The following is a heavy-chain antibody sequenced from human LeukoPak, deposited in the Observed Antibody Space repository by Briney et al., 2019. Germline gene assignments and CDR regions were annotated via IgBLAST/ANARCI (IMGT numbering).Heavy chain of an antibody. D-gene: IGHD2-21*02. Sequence: GGSLRLSCAASGFTFSRYRMSWGRQAPGKGLEWVANIKQDGSEKYYVDSVKGRFTISRDNAKNSLYLQMNSLRAEDTAVYYCARADNPRCVDSYPDFLGICGQGTLVTVSS. CDR3: ARADNPRCVDSYPDFLGI. V-gene: IGHV3-7*05. CDR1: GFTFSRYR. CDR2: IKQDGSEK. J-gene: IGHJ4*02.